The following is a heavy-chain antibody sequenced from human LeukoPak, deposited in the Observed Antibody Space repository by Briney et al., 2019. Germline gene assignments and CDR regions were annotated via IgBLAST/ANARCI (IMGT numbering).Heavy chain of an antibody. D-gene: IGHD2-2*02. Sequence: SVKASCKASGGTFSSYAISWVRQAPGQGLEWMGGIIPIFGTANYAQKFQGRVTITADESTSTAYMELSSLRSEDTAVYYCARAADGYCSSTSSYKGLRDYYYGMDVWGQGTTVTVSS. CDR3: ARAADGYCSSTSSYKGLRDYYYGMDV. CDR2: IIPIFGTA. J-gene: IGHJ6*02. CDR1: GGTFSSYA. V-gene: IGHV1-69*13.